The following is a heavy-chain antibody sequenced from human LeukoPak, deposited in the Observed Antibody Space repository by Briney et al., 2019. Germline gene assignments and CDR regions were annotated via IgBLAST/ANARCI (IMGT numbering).Heavy chain of an antibody. J-gene: IGHJ5*02. CDR2: IHTSGDT. D-gene: IGHD4-17*01. CDR1: GFTGSNNY. CDR3: IVFGDSNH. Sequence: GGSLRLSCAASGFTGSNNYVSWVRQAPGMGLEWVSAIHTSGDTCYADSVKGRFTISRDTSKNTLYLQINSLRVEDTAVYYCIVFGDSNHWGQRTLVTVSS. V-gene: IGHV3-53*01.